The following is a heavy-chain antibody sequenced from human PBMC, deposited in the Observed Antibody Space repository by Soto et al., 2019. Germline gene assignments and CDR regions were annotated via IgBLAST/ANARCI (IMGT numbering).Heavy chain of an antibody. Sequence: PSQTLSLTCPISGDGVSGNSAAWNWIRQSPSRGLEWLGRTYYRSKWYHVYAVSVNRRITVTPDTSKKQFSLHLNAVTAEDTAVYYGAREFPYYESSDRDFDYWGQGALVTVSS. D-gene: IGHD3-16*01. CDR3: AREFPYYESSDRDFDY. J-gene: IGHJ4*02. CDR2: TYYRSKWYH. V-gene: IGHV6-1*01. CDR1: GDGVSGNSAA.